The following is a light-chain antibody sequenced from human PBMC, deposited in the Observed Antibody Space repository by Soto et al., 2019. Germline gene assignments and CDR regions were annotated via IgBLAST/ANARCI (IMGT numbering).Light chain of an antibody. V-gene: IGKV3-11*01. J-gene: IGKJ2*01. CDR1: ESVTRY. Sequence: DIVLTQSPATLSLSPGDRVTLSCRASESVTRYLVWYQQKPGQAPRLLIYDASNRATGIPARFSGSGSETDFTLTISSLAPEDFVVYYCQQRSNWPYTFGQGTKLEI. CDR2: DAS. CDR3: QQRSNWPYT.